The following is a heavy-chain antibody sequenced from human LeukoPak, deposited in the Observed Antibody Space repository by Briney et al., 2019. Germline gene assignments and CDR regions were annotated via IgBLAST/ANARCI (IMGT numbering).Heavy chain of an antibody. CDR2: MYYSGST. Sequence: SETLSLTCTVSGGSISSGDYYWSWIRQPPGKGLEWISYMYYSGSTYYNPSLKSRVTMSADTSKNQLSLKLSSVTAADTAVYYCARDPYYYDSDDWFDPWGQGTPVTVSS. CDR3: ARDPYYYDSDDWFDP. J-gene: IGHJ5*02. V-gene: IGHV4-30-4*01. CDR1: GGSISSGDYY. D-gene: IGHD3-22*01.